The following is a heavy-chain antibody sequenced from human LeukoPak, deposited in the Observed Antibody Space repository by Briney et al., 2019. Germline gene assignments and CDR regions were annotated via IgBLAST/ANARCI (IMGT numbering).Heavy chain of an antibody. CDR3: ARDNEDSSGYSSGY. V-gene: IGHV4-61*02. CDR2: IYTSGST. J-gene: IGHJ4*02. Sequence: PSETLSLTCTVSGGSISSGSYYWSWIRQPAGKGLECIGRIYTSGSTNYNPSLKSRVTISVDTSKNQSSLKLSSVTAADTAVYYCARDNEDSSGYSSGYWGQGTLVAVSS. D-gene: IGHD3-22*01. CDR1: GGSISSGSYY.